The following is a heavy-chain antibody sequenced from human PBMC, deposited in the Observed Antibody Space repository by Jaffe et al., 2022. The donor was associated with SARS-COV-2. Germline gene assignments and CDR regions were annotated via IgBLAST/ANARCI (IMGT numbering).Heavy chain of an antibody. CDR1: GGTLSKYT. V-gene: IGHV1-69*01. Sequence: QVQLVQSGAEVKKPGSSMRVSCKASGGTLSKYTISWVRQAPGQGLEWMGGIIPILGSTNYAQNFQGRVTITADESTGTANMELSSLKSEDTATYYCASASGSLYYSDSWGQGTLVIVSS. J-gene: IGHJ4*02. CDR2: IIPILGST. D-gene: IGHD1-26*01. CDR3: ASASGSLYYSDS.